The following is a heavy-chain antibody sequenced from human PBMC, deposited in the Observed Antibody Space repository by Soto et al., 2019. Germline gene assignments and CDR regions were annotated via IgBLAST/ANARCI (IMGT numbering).Heavy chain of an antibody. CDR3: TTDLGWSGYLKYDIDY. Sequence: GGSLRLSCAASGFTFSNAWMNWVRQAPGKGLEWVGRIKSKTDGGTTDYAEPVKGRFTISRDDSKNTLYLQMNSLKTEDTAVYYCTTDLGWSGYLKYDIDYWGQGTLVTVSS. J-gene: IGHJ4*02. D-gene: IGHD3-3*01. V-gene: IGHV3-15*07. CDR2: IKSKTDGGTT. CDR1: GFTFSNAW.